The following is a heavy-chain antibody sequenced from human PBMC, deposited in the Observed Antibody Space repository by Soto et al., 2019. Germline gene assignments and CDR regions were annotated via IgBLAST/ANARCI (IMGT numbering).Heavy chain of an antibody. D-gene: IGHD6-13*01. Sequence: SVKVSCKASGGTFSSYAISWVRQAPGQGLEWMGGIIPIYGTAKYAQKLQGRVTMTADTSTSTAYMELRSLRSDDTAVYYCARALSSWYWFDPWGQGTLVTVSS. CDR1: GGTFSSYA. CDR3: ARALSSWYWFDP. CDR2: IIPIYGTA. V-gene: IGHV1-69*06. J-gene: IGHJ5*02.